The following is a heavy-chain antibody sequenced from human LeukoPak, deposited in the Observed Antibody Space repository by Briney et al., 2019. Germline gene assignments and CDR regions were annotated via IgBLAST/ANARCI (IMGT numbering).Heavy chain of an antibody. Sequence: GGSLRLSCAASGITVSRYWMSWVRQTPGGGLEWVANIKQDENEQDYVDSVRGGFTISRDNVKNSLYLQVNSLRVEDTALYFCATYSGVHHKTFDDWGQGTLVTVSS. V-gene: IGHV3-7*03. CDR3: ATYSGVHHKTFDD. J-gene: IGHJ4*02. CDR1: GITVSRYW. D-gene: IGHD1-26*01. CDR2: IKQDENEQ.